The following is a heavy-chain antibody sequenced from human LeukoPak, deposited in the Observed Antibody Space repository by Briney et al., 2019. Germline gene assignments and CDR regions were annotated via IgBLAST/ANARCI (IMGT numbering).Heavy chain of an antibody. CDR1: GVTFSSNY. Sequence: GGSLRLSCAASGVTFSSNYMSWVRQAPGEGLEWVSGIYSGGSTYYSDSVTGRFTISRDNSKNTLYLQMTSLRAEDTAVYYCASRSIAARVDYWGQGTLVTVSS. V-gene: IGHV3-66*02. CDR3: ASRSIAARVDY. D-gene: IGHD6-6*01. CDR2: IYSGGST. J-gene: IGHJ4*02.